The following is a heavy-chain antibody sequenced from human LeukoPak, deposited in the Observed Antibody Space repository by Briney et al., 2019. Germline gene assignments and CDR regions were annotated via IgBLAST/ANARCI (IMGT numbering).Heavy chain of an antibody. CDR1: GGSISSYY. CDR3: AGRRDGYNELDY. D-gene: IGHD5-24*01. J-gene: IGHJ4*02. V-gene: IGHV4-59*01. Sequence: SETLSLTCTVSGGSISSYYWNWIRQPPGQGLEWIGYIYYSGNTNYNPSLKSRVTMSVDTSKNQFSLKLSSVTAADTAVYYCAGRRDGYNELDYWGQGTLVTVSS. CDR2: IYYSGNT.